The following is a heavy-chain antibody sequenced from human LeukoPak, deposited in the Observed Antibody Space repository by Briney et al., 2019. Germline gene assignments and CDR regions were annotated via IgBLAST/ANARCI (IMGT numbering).Heavy chain of an antibody. D-gene: IGHD2-2*01. CDR3: ARKVYHRFDY. Sequence: GGSLRLSCAASGFNFANHAMSWVRQTPGEGLEWVSAISGGGDITYYADSVTGRFTISRDNSKDTLFLQMHSLRPGDTAVYYCARKVYHRFDYWGQGTLVTVSS. V-gene: IGHV3-23*01. CDR2: ISGGGDIT. J-gene: IGHJ4*02. CDR1: GFNFANHA.